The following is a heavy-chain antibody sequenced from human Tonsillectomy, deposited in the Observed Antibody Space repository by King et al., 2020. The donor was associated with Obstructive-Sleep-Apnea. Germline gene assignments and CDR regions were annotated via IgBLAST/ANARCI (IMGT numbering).Heavy chain of an antibody. Sequence: VQLVESGGGVVQPGRSLRLSCAASGFTFSSYGMHWVRQAPGKGLEWVAVISYDGSRKYYADSVKGRFTISRDNSNNTLYLQMNSLRPEDTAVFYCAKEMIAAAATGGMDVWGQGTTVTVSS. CDR1: GFTFSSYG. V-gene: IGHV3-30*18. CDR2: ISYDGSRK. D-gene: IGHD6-13*01. J-gene: IGHJ6*02. CDR3: AKEMIAAAATGGMDV.